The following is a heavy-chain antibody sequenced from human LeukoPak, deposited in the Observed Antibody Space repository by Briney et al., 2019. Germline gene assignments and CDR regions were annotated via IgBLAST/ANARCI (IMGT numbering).Heavy chain of an antibody. J-gene: IGHJ5*02. CDR3: ARDWALEAAGSGWFDP. Sequence: GGSLRLSCAASGFTFSSYSMNWVRQAPGKGLEWVSSISSSSSYIYYADSVKGRFTISRDNAKNSLYLQMNSLRAEDTAVYSCARDWALEAAGSGWFDPWGQGTLVTVSS. CDR1: GFTFSSYS. V-gene: IGHV3-21*01. D-gene: IGHD6-13*01. CDR2: ISSSSSYI.